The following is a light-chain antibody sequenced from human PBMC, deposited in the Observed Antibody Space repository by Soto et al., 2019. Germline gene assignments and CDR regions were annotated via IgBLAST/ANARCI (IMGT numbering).Light chain of an antibody. CDR1: SSNIGSNT. Sequence: QSVLTQPPSASGTPGQRVTISCSGSSSNIGSNTVNWYQQLPGTAPKLLIYGNNERPSGVPDRFSGYKSGTSGSLAISGLQSEDEADYYCASWDDTLNVAVFGGGTQLTVL. CDR3: ASWDDTLNVAV. V-gene: IGLV1-44*01. J-gene: IGLJ7*01. CDR2: GNN.